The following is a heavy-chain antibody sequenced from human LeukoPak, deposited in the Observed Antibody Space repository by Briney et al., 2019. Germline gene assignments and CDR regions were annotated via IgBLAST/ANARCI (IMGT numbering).Heavy chain of an antibody. CDR1: GFTFSNYI. CDR2: ISGGGGTT. Sequence: GGSLRLSCAASGFTFSNYIMTWVRQAPGKGLEWVSAISGGGGTTYYADSVKGRFTISRDNAKNSLYLQMNSLRAEDTAVYYCARATSIRYYFDYWGQGTLVTVSS. V-gene: IGHV3-21*01. J-gene: IGHJ4*02. CDR3: ARATSIRYYFDY.